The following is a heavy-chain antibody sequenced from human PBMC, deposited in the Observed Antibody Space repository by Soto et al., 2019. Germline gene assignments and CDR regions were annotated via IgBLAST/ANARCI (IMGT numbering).Heavy chain of an antibody. CDR1: GASISSTSSYDY. CDR2: IYHSGST. J-gene: IGHJ4*02. V-gene: IGHV4-4*02. CDR3: ARMVGATLVDY. Sequence: QVQLQESGPGLVKPSGTLSLTCTVSGASISSTSSYDYWSWVRQPPGKGLEWIGEIYHSGSTNYNPSLTSRGTMSVDKYKNQFSLRLSSVTAADTAVYYCARMVGATLVDYWGQGSQVTVSS. D-gene: IGHD1-26*01.